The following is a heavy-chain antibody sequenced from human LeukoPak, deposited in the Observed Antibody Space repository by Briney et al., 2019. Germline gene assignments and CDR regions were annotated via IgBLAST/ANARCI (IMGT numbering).Heavy chain of an antibody. J-gene: IGHJ4*02. CDR2: VSFDGNNK. Sequence: GRSLRLSCATSGFTFSAYGMHWVRQAPGKGLEWVAVVSFDGNNKYYADSVKGRFTISRDNSKTTLYLQMNSLRAEDRAVYYCAKESPHFGYWGQGTLVTVSS. CDR3: AKESPHFGY. V-gene: IGHV3-30*18. CDR1: GFTFSAYG.